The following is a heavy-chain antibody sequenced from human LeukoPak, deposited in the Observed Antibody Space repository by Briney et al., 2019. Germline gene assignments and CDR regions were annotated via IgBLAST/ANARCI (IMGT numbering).Heavy chain of an antibody. D-gene: IGHD4/OR15-4a*01. CDR1: GYTFTGYF. CDR2: INPNTGGT. J-gene: IGHJ4*02. Sequence: ASVRVSCKASGYTFTGYFVHWVRQAPGQGLQWMGWINPNTGGTNYAQKFQGRVTMTRDTSISTAYMELSRLRSDDTAVYYCASGDYGDPPLNYWGQGTLVTVSS. V-gene: IGHV1-2*02. CDR3: ASGDYGDPPLNY.